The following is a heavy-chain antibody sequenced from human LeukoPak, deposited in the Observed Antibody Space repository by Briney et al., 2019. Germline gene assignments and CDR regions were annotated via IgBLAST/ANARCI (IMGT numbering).Heavy chain of an antibody. CDR2: IYYSGST. Sequence: SETLSLTCTVSGGSINSSCYSWGWIRQPPGKGLEWIATIYYSGSTYYNPSLKSRVTISVDTSKNQFSLKLSSVTAADTAVYYCARVKSSGWGIGFAYWGQGTLVTVSS. D-gene: IGHD6-19*01. V-gene: IGHV4-39*07. J-gene: IGHJ4*02. CDR1: GGSINSSCYS. CDR3: ARVKSSGWGIGFAY.